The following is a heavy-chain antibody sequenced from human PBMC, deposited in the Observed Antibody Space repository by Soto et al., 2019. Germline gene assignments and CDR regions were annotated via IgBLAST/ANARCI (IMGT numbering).Heavy chain of an antibody. Sequence: QVQLVQSGAEVKKPGSSVKVSCKASGGTFSSYTISWVRQAPGQGLEWMGRIIPILGIANYAQKFQGRVTITAEKSTSTAYMELGSLKSEDTAVYYCARGGGILLWFGELIFDYWGQGTLVTVSS. J-gene: IGHJ4*02. D-gene: IGHD3-10*01. CDR3: ARGGGILLWFGELIFDY. CDR2: IIPILGIA. V-gene: IGHV1-69*02. CDR1: GGTFSSYT.